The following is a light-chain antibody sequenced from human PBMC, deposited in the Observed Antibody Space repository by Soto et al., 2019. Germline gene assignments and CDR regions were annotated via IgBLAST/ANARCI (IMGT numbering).Light chain of an antibody. V-gene: IGKV1-39*01. CDR2: STS. Sequence: DIQMTQSPSSLSASVGDRVTITCRASQNINHYLNWYQFKPEKAPKLLIYSTSNLRSGVPPRFSGNRSATEFTLTISTLQPEDSATYYCQQSYTTLRTFGQGSKLEIK. CDR1: QNINHY. CDR3: QQSYTTLRT. J-gene: IGKJ2*01.